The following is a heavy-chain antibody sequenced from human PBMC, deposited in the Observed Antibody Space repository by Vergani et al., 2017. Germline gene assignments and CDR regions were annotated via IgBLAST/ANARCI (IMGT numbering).Heavy chain of an antibody. CDR2: FYHSGGT. D-gene: IGHD2-15*01. Sequence: QVQLHESGPGLAKPSETLFLTCTVSGASISSYYWNWIRQSPGKGPEWIGSFYHSGGTSYNPSLTSRVTISADTSNNQVSLKLSSVTAADTAVYYCTRHWAVVAANNWFDPWGQGTLVTVSS. J-gene: IGHJ5*02. CDR1: GASISSYY. CDR3: TRHWAVVAANNWFDP. V-gene: IGHV4-59*08.